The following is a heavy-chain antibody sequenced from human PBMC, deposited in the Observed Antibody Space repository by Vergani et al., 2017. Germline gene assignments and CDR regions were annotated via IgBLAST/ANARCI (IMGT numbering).Heavy chain of an antibody. CDR1: GYTFTSYD. J-gene: IGHJ4*02. CDR3: ARELWGSYRIPFDY. CDR2: MNPNSGGT. V-gene: IGHV1-2*02. Sequence: QVQLVQSGAEVKKPGASVKVSCKASGYTFTSYDINWVRQATGQGLEWMGWMNPNSGGTNYAQKFQGRVTMTRDTSISTAYMELSRLRSDDTAVYYCARELWGSYRIPFDYWGQGTLVTVSS. D-gene: IGHD3-16*01.